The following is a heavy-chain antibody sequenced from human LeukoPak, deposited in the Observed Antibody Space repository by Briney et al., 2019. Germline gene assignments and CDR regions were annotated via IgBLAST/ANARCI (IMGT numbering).Heavy chain of an antibody. CDR1: GFTFSSYS. CDR3: AGARGGWLQLIDY. Sequence: GGSLRLSCAASGFTFSSYSMNWVRQAPGKGLEWVSSISSSSSYIYYADSVKGRFTISRDNAKNSLYLQMNSLRAEDTAVYYCAGARGGWLQLIDYWGQGTLVTVSS. CDR2: ISSSSSYI. J-gene: IGHJ4*02. D-gene: IGHD5-24*01. V-gene: IGHV3-21*01.